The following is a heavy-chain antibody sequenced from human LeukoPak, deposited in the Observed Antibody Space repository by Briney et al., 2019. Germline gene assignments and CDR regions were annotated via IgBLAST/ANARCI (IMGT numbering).Heavy chain of an antibody. Sequence: GGSLRLSCAASGFTFSSYATSWVRQAPGKGLEWVSAISGSGGSTYYADSVKGRFTISRDNSKNTLYLQMNSLRAEDTAVYYCAKGSSSGWSTYHYFDYWGQGTLVTVSS. J-gene: IGHJ4*02. CDR3: AKGSSSGWSTYHYFDY. CDR1: GFTFSSYA. CDR2: ISGSGGST. D-gene: IGHD6-19*01. V-gene: IGHV3-23*01.